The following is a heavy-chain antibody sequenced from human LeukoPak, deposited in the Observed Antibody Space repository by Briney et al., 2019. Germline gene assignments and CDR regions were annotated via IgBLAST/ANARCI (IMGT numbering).Heavy chain of an antibody. Sequence: GSLRLSCAASGFTFSSYSMNWVRQAPGKGLEWVSSISSSSSYIYYADSVKGRFTISRDNAKNSLYLQMNSLRAEDTAVYYCARDRGDGYNYGDYWGQGTLVTVSS. J-gene: IGHJ4*02. D-gene: IGHD5-24*01. V-gene: IGHV3-21*01. CDR1: GFTFSSYS. CDR2: ISSSSSYI. CDR3: ARDRGDGYNYGDY.